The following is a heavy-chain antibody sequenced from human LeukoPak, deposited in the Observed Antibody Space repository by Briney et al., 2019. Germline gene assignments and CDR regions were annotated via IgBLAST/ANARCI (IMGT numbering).Heavy chain of an antibody. Sequence: PSETRSLTCAVYGGSFSGYYWSWIRRPPGEGLEWIGEINHSGSTNYNPSLKSRVTISVDTSKNQFSLKLSSVTAADTAVYYCAGYGGNPRKAFDIWGQGTMVTVSS. CDR3: AGYGGNPRKAFDI. CDR2: INHSGST. CDR1: GGSFSGYY. D-gene: IGHD4-23*01. V-gene: IGHV4-34*01. J-gene: IGHJ3*02.